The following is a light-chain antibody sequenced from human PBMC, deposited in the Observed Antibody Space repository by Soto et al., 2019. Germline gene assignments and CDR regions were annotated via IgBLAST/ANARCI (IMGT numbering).Light chain of an antibody. Sequence: ETVLTQSPGTLSLSPGERASLSCRASQSISGRYLAWYQQKPGQAPRLLIYDASSRATGIPDRFSGSGSGTDFILTISRLEPEDFATYYCQHYNAFPWPFGQGTKVEIK. CDR1: QSISGRY. CDR2: DAS. J-gene: IGKJ1*01. CDR3: QHYNAFPWP. V-gene: IGKV3-20*01.